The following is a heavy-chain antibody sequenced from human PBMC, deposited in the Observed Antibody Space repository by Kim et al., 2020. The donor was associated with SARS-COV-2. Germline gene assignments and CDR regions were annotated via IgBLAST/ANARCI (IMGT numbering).Heavy chain of an antibody. CDR2: MAYDGNKI. V-gene: IGHV3-30*04. Sequence: GGSLRLSCAASGFRFSSFAMHWVRQAPGKGLEWVAVMAYDGNKIHYADSVKGRFTISRDNSENTLFLQMTDLRPDDTAVYYCARDHFTSSGLDHWGQGTL. CDR3: ARDHFTSSGLDH. CDR1: GFRFSSFA. J-gene: IGHJ4*02. D-gene: IGHD6-19*01.